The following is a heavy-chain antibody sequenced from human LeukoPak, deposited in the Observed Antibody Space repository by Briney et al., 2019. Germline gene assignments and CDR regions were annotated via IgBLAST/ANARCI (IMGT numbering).Heavy chain of an antibody. Sequence: GGSLRLSCAVSGFTVSSNYMSWVRQAPGKGLEWVSVIYGTGTTYYADSVKGRFTIPRDNSKNTLFLQMNSLRAEDTAVYYCARWVETTKWGQGTLVTVSS. J-gene: IGHJ4*02. CDR1: GFTVSSNY. V-gene: IGHV3-53*01. D-gene: IGHD4-23*01. CDR3: ARWVETTK. CDR2: IYGTGTT.